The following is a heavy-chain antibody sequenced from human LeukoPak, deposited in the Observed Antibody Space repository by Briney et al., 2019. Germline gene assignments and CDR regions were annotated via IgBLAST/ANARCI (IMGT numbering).Heavy chain of an antibody. D-gene: IGHD2-15*01. CDR2: MNPNSGNT. V-gene: IGHV1-8*01. J-gene: IGHJ4*02. Sequence: ASVKVSCKASGYTYTSYDINWVRQATGQGLEWMGWMNPNSGNTGYAQKFQGRVTMTRNTSISTAYMELSSLRSEDTAVYYCARGPRSGGSSTGSGKYKFDYWGQGTLVTVSS. CDR1: GYTYTSYD. CDR3: ARGPRSGGSSTGSGKYKFDY.